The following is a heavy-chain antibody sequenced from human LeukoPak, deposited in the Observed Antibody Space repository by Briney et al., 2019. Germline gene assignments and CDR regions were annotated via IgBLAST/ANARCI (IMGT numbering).Heavy chain of an antibody. J-gene: IGHJ4*02. CDR2: ISGSGGST. CDR3: ARDASGRFPYYFDY. D-gene: IGHD1-26*01. CDR1: GFTFSTYW. Sequence: GGFLRLSCAASGFTFSTYWMSWVRQAPGKGLEWVSGISGSGGSTYYADSVKGRFTISRDNSKNTLYLQMNSLRAEDTAVYYCARDASGRFPYYFDYWGQGTLVTVSS. V-gene: IGHV3-23*01.